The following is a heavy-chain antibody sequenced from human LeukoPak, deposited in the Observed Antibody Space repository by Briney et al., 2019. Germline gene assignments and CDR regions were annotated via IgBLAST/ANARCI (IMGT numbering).Heavy chain of an antibody. CDR3: APYCSGGSCYGVDY. D-gene: IGHD2-15*01. CDR2: ISGSGGST. CDR1: GFTFSSYA. V-gene: IGHV3-23*01. Sequence: PGGSLRLSCAASGFTFSSYAMSGVRQAPGKGLEWVSAISGSGGSTYYADSVKGRFTISRDNSKNTLYLQMNSLRAEDTAVYYCAPYCSGGSCYGVDYWGQGTLVTVSS. J-gene: IGHJ4*02.